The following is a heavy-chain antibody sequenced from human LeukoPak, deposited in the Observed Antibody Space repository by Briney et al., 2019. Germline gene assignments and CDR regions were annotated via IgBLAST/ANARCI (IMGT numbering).Heavy chain of an antibody. D-gene: IGHD5-24*01. J-gene: IGHJ6*02. CDR2: IIPILGIA. Sequence: SVKVSCKASGGTFSSYAISWVRQAPGQGLEWMGRIIPILGIANYAQKFQGRVTITADKSTSTAYMELSSLRSEDTAVYYCATGRDGYNYGYYYGMDVWGQGTTVTVSS. CDR3: ATGRDGYNYGYYYGMDV. CDR1: GGTFSSYA. V-gene: IGHV1-69*04.